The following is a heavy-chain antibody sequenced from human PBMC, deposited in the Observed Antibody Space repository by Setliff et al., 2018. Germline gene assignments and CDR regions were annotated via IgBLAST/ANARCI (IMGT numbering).Heavy chain of an antibody. D-gene: IGHD6-13*01. CDR2: ISSISNYI. J-gene: IGHJ2*01. V-gene: IGHV3-21*04. Sequence: GGSLRLSCVASGLPFSNSNMNWVRQAPGEGLEWVSSISSISNYIYYADSVKGRFTISRDNSKNTLYLQMNSLRAEDTAVYYCAKDREAAAGTGGNWYFDLWGRGTLVTVSS. CDR1: GLPFSNSN. CDR3: AKDREAAAGTGGNWYFDL.